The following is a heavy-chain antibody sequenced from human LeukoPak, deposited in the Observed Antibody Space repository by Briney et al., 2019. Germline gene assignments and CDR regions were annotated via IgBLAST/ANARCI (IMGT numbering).Heavy chain of an antibody. Sequence: KSSETLSLTCTVFGGSISSYYWSWIRQPPGKGLEWIGYIYYNGNTNYNPSLKSRVTISIDTSKNEFSLNLSSVTAADTAVYYCAKSGVWYGEYYFDYWGQGTLVTVSS. CDR3: AKSGVWYGEYYFDY. D-gene: IGHD3-10*01. CDR1: GGSISSYY. V-gene: IGHV4-59*01. J-gene: IGHJ4*02. CDR2: IYYNGNT.